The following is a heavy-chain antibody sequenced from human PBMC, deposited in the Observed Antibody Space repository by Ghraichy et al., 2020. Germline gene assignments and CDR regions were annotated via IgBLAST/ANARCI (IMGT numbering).Heavy chain of an antibody. CDR2: ISSNSRHI. Sequence: GESLNISCLGSGFTLSDYSMNWVRQAPGKGLEWVSSISSNSRHIYFADLVRGRFTVSRDNAKNSLFLQMNSLRSEDTAIYYCVRVLCSGGGCYQRDDGFEIWGQGTMVTVSS. V-gene: IGHV3-21*01. CDR3: VRVLCSGGGCYQRDDGFEI. J-gene: IGHJ3*02. D-gene: IGHD2-15*01. CDR1: GFTLSDYS.